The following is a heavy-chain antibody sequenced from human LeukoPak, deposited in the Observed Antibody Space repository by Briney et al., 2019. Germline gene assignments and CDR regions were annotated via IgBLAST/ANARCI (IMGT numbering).Heavy chain of an antibody. J-gene: IGHJ4*02. CDR2: IYYSGST. CDR1: GGSISSYY. V-gene: IGHV4-39*01. D-gene: IGHD7-27*01. Sequence: SETLSLTCTVSGGSISSYYWSWIRQPPGKGLEWIGSIYYSGSTYYDASLKSRVTMSVDTSKNQFSLKLRSVTAADTAVYFCARLDWGSRGSGSFDIWGQGTLVTVA. CDR3: ARLDWGSRGSGSFDI.